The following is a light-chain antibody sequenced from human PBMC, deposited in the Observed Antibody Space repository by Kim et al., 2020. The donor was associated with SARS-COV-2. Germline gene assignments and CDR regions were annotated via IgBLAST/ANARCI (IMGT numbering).Light chain of an antibody. CDR2: RNN. Sequence: GQRVTISCSGSNSNIGVNTVNWYQQFPGTAPKLLIYRNNQRPSGVPDRFSGSKSGTSASLALSGLLSEDEADYYCATWDDNLNAWVFGGGTQLTVL. CDR3: ATWDDNLNAWV. V-gene: IGLV1-44*01. CDR1: NSNIGVNT. J-gene: IGLJ3*02.